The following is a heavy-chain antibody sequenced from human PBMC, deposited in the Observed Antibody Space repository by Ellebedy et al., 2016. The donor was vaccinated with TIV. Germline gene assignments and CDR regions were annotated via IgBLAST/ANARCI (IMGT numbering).Heavy chain of an antibody. CDR3: ASASILGATGRNMEV. V-gene: IGHV3-7*01. J-gene: IGHJ6*02. Sequence: PGGSLRLSCSASGFTFSRYWMNWVRQAPGKGLDWVASINQDGSEKYYVESVEGRFTITRDNAKNSLYLQVNSLRAEDTAVYYCASASILGATGRNMEVWGQGTTVTVSS. CDR1: GFTFSRYW. CDR2: INQDGSEK. D-gene: IGHD2-21*01.